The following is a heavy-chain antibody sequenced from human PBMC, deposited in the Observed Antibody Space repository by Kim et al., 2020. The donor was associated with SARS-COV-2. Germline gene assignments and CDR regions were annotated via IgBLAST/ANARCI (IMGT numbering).Heavy chain of an antibody. J-gene: IGHJ4*02. D-gene: IGHD2-21*01. V-gene: IGHV3-23*01. CDR1: GFTFSSYA. Sequence: GGSLRLSCAASGFTFSSYAMSWVRQAPGKGLEWVSGMSGSGGSTYDADSVKGRFTISGDNSKNTLYLQMNSLSAEDTAVYYCAKDRVRGDLGIHHFDYWGQGTLVTVSS. CDR3: AKDRVRGDLGIHHFDY. CDR2: MSGSGGST.